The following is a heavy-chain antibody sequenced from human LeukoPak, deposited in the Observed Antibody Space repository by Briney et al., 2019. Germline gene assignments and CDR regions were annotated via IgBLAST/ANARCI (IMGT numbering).Heavy chain of an antibody. CDR3: ARHMWFGPGQLYYYMDV. CDR2: IYYPVDT. CDR1: GDSFIGYY. D-gene: IGHD3-10*01. J-gene: IGHJ6*03. Sequence: SSETLSLTCTVSGDSFIGYYWSWIRQAPGKGLEWIGYIYYPVDTNYNPSLQSRVTISVDTSKNQFSLQLSSVTAADTAVYYCARHMWFGPGQLYYYMDVWGKGTTVTVSS. V-gene: IGHV4-59*08.